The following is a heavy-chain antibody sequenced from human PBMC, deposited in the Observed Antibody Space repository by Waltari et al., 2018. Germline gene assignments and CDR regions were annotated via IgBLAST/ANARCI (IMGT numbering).Heavy chain of an antibody. CDR2: LWFEGGDE. V-gene: IGHV3-30*18. CDR3: AKDAFGNTYMDH. Sequence: QLQLVESGGGVVKPGKSLRLSCAAPGLRLSPYGMPWVRQAPGRGLEWVALLWFEGGDEYYADSVRCRFTISRDNSKNLLYLHMDSLRVDDTAVYYCAKDAFGNTYMDHWGQGTLVTVSS. D-gene: IGHD3-16*01. J-gene: IGHJ4*02. CDR1: GLRLSPYG.